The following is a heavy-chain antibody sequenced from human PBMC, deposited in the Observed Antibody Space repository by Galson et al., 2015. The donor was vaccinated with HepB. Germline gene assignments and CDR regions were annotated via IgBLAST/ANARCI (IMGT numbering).Heavy chain of an antibody. V-gene: IGHV3-13*01. CDR2: IGTAGDT. D-gene: IGHD4-23*01. J-gene: IGHJ5*02. Sequence: SLRLSCAASGFTFSSYDMHWVRQATGKGLEWVSAIGTAGDTYYTGSVKGRFTISRENAKNSLYLQMNSLRAGDTAVYYRARGVDGGNLGEKGNWFDPWGQGTLVTVSS. CDR3: ARGVDGGNLGEKGNWFDP. CDR1: GFTFSSYD.